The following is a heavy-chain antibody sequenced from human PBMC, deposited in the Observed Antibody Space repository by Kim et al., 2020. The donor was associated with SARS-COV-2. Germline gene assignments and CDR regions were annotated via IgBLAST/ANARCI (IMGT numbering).Heavy chain of an antibody. J-gene: IGHJ4*01. CDR3: AREEDDFGANSGYFDY. CDR1: GFTVSSNF. D-gene: IGHD4-17*01. V-gene: IGHV3-66*01. CDR2: IYSGGTE. Sequence: GGSLRLSCAASGFTVSSNFMSWVRQAPGKGLEWVSVIYSGGTERYAESVKGRFTISRDYSKNTLYLQMNRLRVEDMAVYYCAREEDDFGANSGYFDYWG.